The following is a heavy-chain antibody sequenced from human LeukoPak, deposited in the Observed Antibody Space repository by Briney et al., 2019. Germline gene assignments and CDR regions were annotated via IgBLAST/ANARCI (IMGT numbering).Heavy chain of an antibody. J-gene: IGHJ4*02. CDR3: AREHNYYFDY. CDR1: GFTVSSNY. D-gene: IGHD1-1*01. CDR2: IYSGGST. Sequence: GGSLRLSCAASGFTVSSNYMGWVRQAPGKGLEWVSVIYSGGSTYYADSVKGRFTISRDNSKNTLYLQMNSLRAEDTAVYYCAREHNYYFDYWGQGTLVTVSS. V-gene: IGHV3-66*01.